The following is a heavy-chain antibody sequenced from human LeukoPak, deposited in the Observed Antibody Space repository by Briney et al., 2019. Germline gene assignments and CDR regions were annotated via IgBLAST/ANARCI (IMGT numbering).Heavy chain of an antibody. CDR1: GGSISSYY. V-gene: IGHV4-59*01. CDR2: IYYSGST. D-gene: IGHD2-21*02. Sequence: PSETLSLTCTVPGGSISSYYWSWIRQPPGNGLERIGYIYYSGSTNYNPSLKSRVTISVDTSKNQFSLKLSSVTAADTAVYYCAREGPRYCGGDCYSGWFDPWGQGTLVTVAS. CDR3: AREGPRYCGGDCYSGWFDP. J-gene: IGHJ5*02.